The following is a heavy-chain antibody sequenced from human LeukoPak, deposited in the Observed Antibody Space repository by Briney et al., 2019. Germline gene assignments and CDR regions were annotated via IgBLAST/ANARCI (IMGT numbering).Heavy chain of an antibody. CDR2: INPNSGGT. Sequence: ASVKVSCKASGYTFTGYYMHWVRQAPGQGLEWMGWINPNSGGTNYAQKFQGRVTMTRDTSISTAYMGLSRLRSDDTAVYYCARDPTGEWEPDNWGQGTLVTVSS. CDR3: ARDPTGEWEPDN. D-gene: IGHD1-26*01. J-gene: IGHJ4*02. V-gene: IGHV1-2*02. CDR1: GYTFTGYY.